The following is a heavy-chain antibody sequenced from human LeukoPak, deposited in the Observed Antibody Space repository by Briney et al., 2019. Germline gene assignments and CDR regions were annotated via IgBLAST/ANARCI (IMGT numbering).Heavy chain of an antibody. CDR2: LSPNSGGA. CDR1: GYTFTAYY. CDR3: ARPREAATTFRAFDI. Sequence: ASVKVSCKASGYTFTAYYMHWVRQAPGQGLEWMGWLSPNSGGANYAQKFQGRLTMTRDTSISTAYMELSSLSSDDTAVYYCARPREAATTFRAFDIWGQGTMVTVSS. V-gene: IGHV1-2*02. D-gene: IGHD2-15*01. J-gene: IGHJ3*02.